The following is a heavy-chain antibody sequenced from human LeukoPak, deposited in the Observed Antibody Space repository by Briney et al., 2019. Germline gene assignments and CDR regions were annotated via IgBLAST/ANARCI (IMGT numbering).Heavy chain of an antibody. V-gene: IGHV4-34*01. CDR1: GGSFSGYY. D-gene: IGHD3-10*01. CDR2: INHSGST. Sequence: SETLSLTCAAYGGSFSGYYWSWIRQPPGKGLEWIGEINHSGSTNYNPSLKSRVTISVDTSKNQFSLKLSFVTAADTAVYYCARGGKGSGSYYNPPLFNWFDPWGQGTLVTVSS. CDR3: ARGGKGSGSYYNPPLFNWFDP. J-gene: IGHJ5*02.